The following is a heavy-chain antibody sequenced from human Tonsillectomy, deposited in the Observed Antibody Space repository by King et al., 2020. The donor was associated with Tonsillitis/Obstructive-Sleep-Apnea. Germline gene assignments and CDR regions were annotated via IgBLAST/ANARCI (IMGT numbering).Heavy chain of an antibody. CDR1: GFTCSRSA. V-gene: IGHV1-58*01. CDR3: SAISLEEGLDHHCMDV. D-gene: IGHD1-1*01. Sequence: SGPEVTNRGTSAKVSCKASGFTCSRSAVQWWRQCRGEPLEWQGWRVVGRGNTNYVQWLQERVTFTRSLSTSTAYMELTRLSFEDTAVYYCSAISLEEGLDHHCMDVWGKGTTVTVA. J-gene: IGHJ6*03. CDR2: RVVGRGNT.